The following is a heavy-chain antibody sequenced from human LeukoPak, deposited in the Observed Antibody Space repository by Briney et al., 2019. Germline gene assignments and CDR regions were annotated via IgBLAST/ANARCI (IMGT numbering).Heavy chain of an antibody. J-gene: IGHJ4*02. CDR2: ISSSGSTR. CDR1: RFTFSDYY. V-gene: IGHV3-11*01. Sequence: GRSLRLSCAASRFTFSDYYMSWIRQAPGQGLEWVSYISSSGSTRYYADSVKGRFAISRDNAKNSLYLQMNRQRAEETAVYYCARGLKRYSSGIEYYFDYWGQGTLVTVSS. CDR3: ARGLKRYSSGIEYYFDY. D-gene: IGHD6-19*01.